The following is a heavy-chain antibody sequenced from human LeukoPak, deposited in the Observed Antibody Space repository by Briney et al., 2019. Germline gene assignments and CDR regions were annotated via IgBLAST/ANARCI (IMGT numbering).Heavy chain of an antibody. V-gene: IGHV3-7*01. CDR1: GFTFSRYW. CDR2: IKNDGSEE. CDR3: ARAIRGSAVDTGDR. J-gene: IGHJ4*02. D-gene: IGHD3-10*01. Sequence: GSLRLSCAASGFTFSRYWMRWVRQAPGKGLEGVANIKNDGSEEYYVDSVKGRFTISRDNARNSLFLQMNSLTVEDTAVYYCARAIRGSAVDTGDRWGQGTLVTVSS.